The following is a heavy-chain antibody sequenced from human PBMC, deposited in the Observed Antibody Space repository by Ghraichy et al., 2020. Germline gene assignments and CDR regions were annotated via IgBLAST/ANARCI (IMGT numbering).Heavy chain of an antibody. CDR1: GFTFSNYA. CDR2: ISGSGVST. Sequence: GGSLRLSCAASGFTFSNYAMSWVRQAPGKGLEWVSVISGSGVSTYYADSVKGRFTISRDNSKNTLYLQMNSLRAEDTAVYYCAKDRGFSYGSSVAEYFQHWGQGTLVTVSS. V-gene: IGHV3-23*01. J-gene: IGHJ1*01. CDR3: AKDRGFSYGSSVAEYFQH. D-gene: IGHD5-18*01.